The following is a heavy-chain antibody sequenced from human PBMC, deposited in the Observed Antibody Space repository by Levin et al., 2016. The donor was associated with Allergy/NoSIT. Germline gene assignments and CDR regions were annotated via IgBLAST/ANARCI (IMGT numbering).Heavy chain of an antibody. CDR2: ISSSNTYI. V-gene: IGHV3-21*01. J-gene: IGHJ4*02. CDR3: ARDYCSGGGCYVDY. D-gene: IGHD2-15*01. Sequence: VRQAPGKGLEWVSFISSSNTYIYYADSVKGRFTISRDNAKKSLYLQMNSLRAEDTAMYYCARDYCSGGGCYVDYWGQGTLVTVSS.